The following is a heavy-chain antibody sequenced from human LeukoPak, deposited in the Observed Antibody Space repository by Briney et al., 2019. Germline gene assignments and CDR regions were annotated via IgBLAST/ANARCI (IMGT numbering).Heavy chain of an antibody. CDR3: AKLRDDIVVVPAAIWFFDL. V-gene: IGHV4-59*02. Sequence: PSETLSLTCTVSGGSVSTDYWSWIRQPPGKGLEWIGYMYFGRSTNYNPSLKSRVTMSLDTSKNQFSLKLSSVTTADTAVYYRAKLRDDIVVVPAAIWFFDLWGRGTPVIVSS. CDR1: GGSVSTDY. J-gene: IGHJ2*01. D-gene: IGHD2-2*01. CDR2: MYFGRST.